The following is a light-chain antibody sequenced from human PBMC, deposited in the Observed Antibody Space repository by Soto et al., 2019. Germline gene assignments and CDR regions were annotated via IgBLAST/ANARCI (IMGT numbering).Light chain of an antibody. V-gene: IGKV1-39*01. CDR3: QQSYNTPGT. J-gene: IGKJ5*01. CDR2: AAS. CDR1: QTISSY. Sequence: DIQMTQSPSSLSASVGDRVTITCRASQTISSYLNWYQQKPGKAPKLLIYAASSLESGVPSKFSGSGSGTDFTLTISSLQPEDFATYYCQQSYNTPGTFCQGTRLEIK.